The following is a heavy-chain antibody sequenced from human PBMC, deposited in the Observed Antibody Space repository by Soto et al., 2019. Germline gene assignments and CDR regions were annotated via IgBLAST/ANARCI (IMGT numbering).Heavy chain of an antibody. CDR1: GFTFDDYA. Sequence: EVQLVESGGGLVQPGRSLSVSWAASGFTFDDYAMHWVRQAPGNGLEWVSGISWNSGSIGYADSVKGRFTISRDNAKNSLYLQMNSLRAEDTALYYCAKDKRTAAGTFDYWGQGTLVTVSS. V-gene: IGHV3-9*01. J-gene: IGHJ4*02. CDR3: AKDKRTAAGTFDY. CDR2: ISWNSGSI. D-gene: IGHD6-19*01.